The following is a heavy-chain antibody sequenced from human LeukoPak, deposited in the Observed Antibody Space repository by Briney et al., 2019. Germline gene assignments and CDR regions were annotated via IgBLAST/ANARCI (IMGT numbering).Heavy chain of an antibody. J-gene: IGHJ4*02. CDR2: ISYDGSKI. Sequence: RGSPRLSCAASGFTFNSYGMHWVRQALGKGLEWVAYISYDGSKIYHADSVKGRFTISRGNSKNTLYGQMISLGPEDTAVYYCAKGGSASYYDCWGQGTLVTVSS. V-gene: IGHV3-30*02. D-gene: IGHD6-19*01. CDR3: AKGGSASYYDC. CDR1: GFTFNSYG.